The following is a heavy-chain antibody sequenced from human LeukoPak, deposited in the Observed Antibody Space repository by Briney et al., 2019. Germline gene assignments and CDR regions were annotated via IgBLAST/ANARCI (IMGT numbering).Heavy chain of an antibody. D-gene: IGHD6-13*01. CDR2: IYYSGTT. J-gene: IGHJ4*02. V-gene: IGHV4-59*01. CDR1: GGSISTYF. Sequence: SETLSLTCTVSGGSISTYFWSWIRQPAGKGLEWIGYIYYSGTTNYNPSLKSRVTISVDTSKNQFSLKLSSVTAADTAVYYCARGVYIAAAQYGYWGQGTLVSVSS. CDR3: ARGVYIAAAQYGY.